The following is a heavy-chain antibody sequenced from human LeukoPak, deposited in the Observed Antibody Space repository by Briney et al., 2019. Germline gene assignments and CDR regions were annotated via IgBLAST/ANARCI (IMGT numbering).Heavy chain of an antibody. CDR1: GDSVSSKSAA. D-gene: IGHD1-1*01. Sequence: SQTLSLTCAISGDSVSSKSAAWNWIRQSPSRGLEWLGRTYYRSKWNNDYAVSVRGRITINPDTSKNQFSLKLTSVTAADTAIYYCAQSLGSGNWIGNWFDPWGQGTLVTVSS. CDR3: AQSLGSGNWIGNWFDP. J-gene: IGHJ5*02. CDR2: TYYRSKWNN. V-gene: IGHV6-1*01.